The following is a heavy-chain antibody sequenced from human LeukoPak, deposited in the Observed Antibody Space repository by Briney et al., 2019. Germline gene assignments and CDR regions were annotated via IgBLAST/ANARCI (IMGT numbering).Heavy chain of an antibody. D-gene: IGHD6-19*01. CDR1: GFTFDDYA. CDR2: INWNSRSI. J-gene: IGHJ4*02. V-gene: IGHV3-9*01. CDR3: AKGVPQILAVAGPFDY. Sequence: GGSLRLSCAASGFTFDDYAMHWVRQAPGKGLEWVSGINWNSRSIGYADSVKGRFTISRDNAKNSLYLQMNSLRAEDTALYYCAKGVPQILAVAGPFDYWGQGTLVTVSS.